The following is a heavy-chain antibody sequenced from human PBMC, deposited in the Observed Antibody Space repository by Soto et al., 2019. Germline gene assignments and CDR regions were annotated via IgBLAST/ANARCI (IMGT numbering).Heavy chain of an antibody. D-gene: IGHD1-26*01. CDR2: IYPGDSDT. CDR1: GYSFTSYW. CDR3: ARSAMKYVVGATSFDY. Sequence: EVQLVQSGAEVKKPGESLKISCKGSGYSFTSYWIGCVRQMPGKGLEWMGIIYPGDSDTRYSPSFQGQVTISADKSISTAYLQWSSLKASDTAMYYCARSAMKYVVGATSFDYWGQGTLVTVSS. J-gene: IGHJ4*02. V-gene: IGHV5-51*01.